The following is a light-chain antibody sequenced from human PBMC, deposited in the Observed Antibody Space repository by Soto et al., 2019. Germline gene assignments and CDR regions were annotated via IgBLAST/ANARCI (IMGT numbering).Light chain of an antibody. Sequence: QSALTQPPSVSGAPGQRVSISCTGSSSNIGAGYDVHWYQQLPGTAPKLLIYGNSNRPSGVPDRFSGSKSGTSASLAITGLQAEDEADYYCQSYDSSLSGYVFGTGTKVTXL. J-gene: IGLJ1*01. CDR1: SSNIGAGYD. CDR3: QSYDSSLSGYV. CDR2: GNS. V-gene: IGLV1-40*01.